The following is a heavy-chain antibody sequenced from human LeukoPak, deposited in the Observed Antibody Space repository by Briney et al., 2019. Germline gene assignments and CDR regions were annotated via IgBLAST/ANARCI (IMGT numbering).Heavy chain of an antibody. CDR3: ARVPYNWNSGYFDY. D-gene: IGHD1-7*01. Sequence: SETLSLTCAVYGGSFSGYYWSWIRQPPGKGLEWIGEINHSGSTNYNPSLKSRVTISVDTSKNQFSLKLSSVTAADTAVYYCARVPYNWNSGYFDYWGQGTLVTVSS. CDR2: INHSGST. J-gene: IGHJ4*02. V-gene: IGHV4-34*01. CDR1: GGSFSGYY.